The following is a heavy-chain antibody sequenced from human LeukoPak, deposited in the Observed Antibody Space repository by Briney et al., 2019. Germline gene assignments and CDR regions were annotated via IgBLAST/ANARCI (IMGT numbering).Heavy chain of an antibody. Sequence: AESLKIFCKGSGYSFTSYWIGWVRQLPGKGLEWMGITYPGDSDTRYSPSFQGQVTISADKSISTAYLQWSSLKASDTAMYYCARHSLFDIDYWGQGTLVTVSS. CDR3: ARHSLFDIDY. V-gene: IGHV5-51*01. CDR1: GYSFTSYW. J-gene: IGHJ4*02. D-gene: IGHD2-21*01. CDR2: TYPGDSDT.